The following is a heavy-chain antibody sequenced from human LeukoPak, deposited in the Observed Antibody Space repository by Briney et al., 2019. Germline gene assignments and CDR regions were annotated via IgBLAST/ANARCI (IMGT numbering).Heavy chain of an antibody. CDR1: GFTFSSYE. CDR3: ARDETRSGAFDI. CDR2: ISGSGSTI. J-gene: IGHJ3*02. V-gene: IGHV3-48*03. D-gene: IGHD3-10*01. Sequence: PGGSLRLSCAASGFTFSSYEMNWVRQAPGKGLEWVSYISGSGSTIYDADSVKGRFTISRDNAKNSPYLQMNSLRAEDTAVYYCARDETRSGAFDIWGQGTMVTVSS.